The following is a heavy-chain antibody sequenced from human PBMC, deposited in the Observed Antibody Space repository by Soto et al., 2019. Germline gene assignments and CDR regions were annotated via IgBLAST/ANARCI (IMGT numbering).Heavy chain of an antibody. Sequence: ASVKVSCKASGYIFTGYFIQWLRQAPGQGLEWMGWINPNTSATNYAQKFQGRVTMTRDTSLGAAYMELTSLRPDDTALYYCARITWGRDHYYGTDVWGQGTTVTVSS. D-gene: IGHD1-26*01. J-gene: IGHJ6*02. CDR3: ARITWGRDHYYGTDV. CDR2: INPNTSAT. CDR1: GYIFTGYF. V-gene: IGHV1-2*02.